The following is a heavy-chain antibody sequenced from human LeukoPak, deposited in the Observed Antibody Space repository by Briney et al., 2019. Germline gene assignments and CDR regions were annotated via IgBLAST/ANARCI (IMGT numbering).Heavy chain of an antibody. CDR2: ISSSSSYI. CDR1: GFTFSSYR. Sequence: GGSLRLSCAASGFTFSSYRMNWVRQAPGKGLEWVSSISSSSSYIYYADSVKGRFTISRDNAKNSLYLQMNGLRAEDTAVYYCARDSRQQLPHWGQGTLVTVSS. CDR3: ARDSRQQLPH. J-gene: IGHJ4*02. V-gene: IGHV3-21*01. D-gene: IGHD6-13*01.